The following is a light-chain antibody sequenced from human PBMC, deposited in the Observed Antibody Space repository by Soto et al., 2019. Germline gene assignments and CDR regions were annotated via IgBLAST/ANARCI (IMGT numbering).Light chain of an antibody. CDR1: SGSIASNY. J-gene: IGLJ2*01. V-gene: IGLV6-57*04. Sequence: NFMLTQPHSVSESPGKTVTISCTRTSGSIASNYVQWYQQRPGSAPTTLIYEDDQRPSGVPDRFSGSIDRSSNSASLTISGLKTGDEADYYCQSYDSSNPVVFGGGTKLTVL. CDR3: QSYDSSNPVV. CDR2: EDD.